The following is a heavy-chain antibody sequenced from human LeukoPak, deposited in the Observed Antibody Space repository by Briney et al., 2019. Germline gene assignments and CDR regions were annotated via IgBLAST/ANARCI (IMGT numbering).Heavy chain of an antibody. D-gene: IGHD5-24*01. CDR3: AREMATRPHGMDV. Sequence: SETLSLTCTVSGGSISSYYWSWIRQPPGKGLEWIGYIYYSGSTNYNPSLKSRVTTSVDTSKNQFSLKLSSVTAADTAVYYCAREMATRPHGMDVWGQGTTVTVSS. CDR1: GGSISSYY. J-gene: IGHJ6*02. CDR2: IYYSGST. V-gene: IGHV4-59*12.